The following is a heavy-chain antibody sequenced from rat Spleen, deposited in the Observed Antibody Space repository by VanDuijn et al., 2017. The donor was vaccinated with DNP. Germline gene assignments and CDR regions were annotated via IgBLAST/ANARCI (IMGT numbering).Heavy chain of an antibody. V-gene: IGHV5-19*01. CDR2: ISPSGGSI. D-gene: IGHD1-11*01. J-gene: IGHJ2*01. CDR1: GFTLSNYG. Sequence: EVQLVESGGGLVQPGRSLKLSCAASGFTLSNYGMHWIRQAPTKGLEWVASISPSGGSIYYRDSVRGRFNISRDNAESTLYLQMDNLRSEDTATYYCTPRVGGYSEGWGQGVMVTVSS. CDR3: TPRVGGYSEG.